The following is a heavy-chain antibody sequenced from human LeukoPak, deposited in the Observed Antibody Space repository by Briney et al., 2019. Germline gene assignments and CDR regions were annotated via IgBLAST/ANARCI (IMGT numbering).Heavy chain of an antibody. D-gene: IGHD2-21*02. Sequence: PSETLSLTCAVYGGSFSGYYWSWIRQPPGKGLEWIGEINHSGSTNYNPSLKSRVTISVDTSKNQFSLKVSSVTAADTAVYYCARDLEVWWWLLIGYWGQGALVTVSS. V-gene: IGHV4-34*01. CDR2: INHSGST. CDR1: GGSFSGYY. CDR3: ARDLEVWWWLLIGY. J-gene: IGHJ4*02.